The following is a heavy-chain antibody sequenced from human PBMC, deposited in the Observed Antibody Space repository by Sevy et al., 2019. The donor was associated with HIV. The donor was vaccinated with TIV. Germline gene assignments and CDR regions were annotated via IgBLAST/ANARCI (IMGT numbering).Heavy chain of an antibody. CDR1: GFTFSSYW. V-gene: IGHV3-7*01. D-gene: IGHD4-17*01. Sequence: GGSLRLSCAASGFTFSSYWMSWVRQAPGKGLEWVANIKQDGSEKCYVDSVKGRFTISRDNAKNSLYLQMNSLRAEDTAVYYCARENLAVTTFRDYYYYGMDVWGQGTTVTVSS. CDR3: ARENLAVTTFRDYYYYGMDV. CDR2: IKQDGSEK. J-gene: IGHJ6*02.